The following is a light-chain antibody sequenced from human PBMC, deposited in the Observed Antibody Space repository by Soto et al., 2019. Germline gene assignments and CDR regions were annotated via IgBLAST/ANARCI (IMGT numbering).Light chain of an antibody. J-gene: IGKJ4*01. Sequence: EIVLTQSPGTLSLSPGERATLSCRASQSVSSTFFAWYQQKPGQAPRLLIYGASNRATGIPDRFSGSGSGTDFTLIISRLEPEDFAVYYCQQYMSSVTFGEGTKVEIK. CDR1: QSVSSTF. CDR2: GAS. V-gene: IGKV3-20*01. CDR3: QQYMSSVT.